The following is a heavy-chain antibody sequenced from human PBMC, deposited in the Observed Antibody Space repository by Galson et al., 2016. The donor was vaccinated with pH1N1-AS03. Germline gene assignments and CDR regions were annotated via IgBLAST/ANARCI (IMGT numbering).Heavy chain of an antibody. CDR3: ARHDYGDYVGWFDP. Sequence: TLSLTCTVSGGSISSHYRNWIRQPPGKGLEWIGYINYSGSTNYNPSLKSRVTITVDTSKNQFSLRLSSVTAADTAVYYCARHDYGDYVGWFDPWGQGTLVTVSS. V-gene: IGHV4-59*11. D-gene: IGHD4-17*01. CDR1: GGSISSHY. CDR2: INYSGST. J-gene: IGHJ5*02.